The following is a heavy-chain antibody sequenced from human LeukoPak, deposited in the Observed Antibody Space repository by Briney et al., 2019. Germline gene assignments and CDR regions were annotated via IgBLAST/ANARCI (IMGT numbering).Heavy chain of an antibody. D-gene: IGHD6-19*01. V-gene: IGHV1-18*01. CDR3: ARDRYRQWLAPPNYYGMDV. CDR1: GYTFTSYG. J-gene: IGHJ6*01. Sequence: ASVKVSCRASGYTFTSYGISWVRQAPGQGLEWMGWISAYNGNTNYAQKLQGRVTMTTDTSTSTAYMELRSLRSDDTAVYYCARDRYRQWLAPPNYYGMDVWGQGTTVTVPS. CDR2: ISAYNGNT.